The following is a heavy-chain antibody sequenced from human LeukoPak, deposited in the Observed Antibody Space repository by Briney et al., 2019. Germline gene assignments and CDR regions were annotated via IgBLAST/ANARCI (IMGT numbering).Heavy chain of an antibody. Sequence: SDTLSLTCTVSGTSITNYYWSWLRQSPAKGLEWIGYIYYTGCTNYNPSVKSRVTITVDTSKNQFSLRLTSVTAADAAMDYCACLGGDYGSGTFHCWGQGTLVTVSS. V-gene: IGHV4-59*07. CDR2: IYYTGCT. J-gene: IGHJ4*02. CDR1: GTSITNYY. D-gene: IGHD3-3*01. CDR3: ACLGGDYGSGTFHC.